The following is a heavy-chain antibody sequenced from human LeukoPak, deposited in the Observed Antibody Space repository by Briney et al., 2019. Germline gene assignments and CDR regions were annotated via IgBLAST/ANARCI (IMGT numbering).Heavy chain of an antibody. CDR3: ARDRVKLSYYDSSGSNWFDP. CDR2: INPNTGGA. CDR1: GYTFTDYY. Sequence: ASVKVSCKASGYTFTDYYMHWVRQAPGQGLEWVGWINPNTGGASYAQKFQGRVTMTGDTSIRTAYMEVRRLRSDDTAVYYCARDRVKLSYYDSSGSNWFDPWGQGTLVTVSS. V-gene: IGHV1-2*02. D-gene: IGHD3-22*01. J-gene: IGHJ5*02.